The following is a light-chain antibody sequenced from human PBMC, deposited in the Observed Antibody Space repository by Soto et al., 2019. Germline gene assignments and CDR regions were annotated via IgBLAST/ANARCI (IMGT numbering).Light chain of an antibody. CDR3: ISHVGHSNV. CDR1: SSDVGGSDY. Sequence: QSVLTQPPSASGSPGQSVTISCTGTSSDVGGSDYVSWYQHHPGKAPKLMIYDVSKRPSGVPDRFSGSKSGNMASLTGSGFQFEDEADYYCISHVGHSNVFGTGTKLTVL. J-gene: IGLJ1*01. CDR2: DVS. V-gene: IGLV2-8*01.